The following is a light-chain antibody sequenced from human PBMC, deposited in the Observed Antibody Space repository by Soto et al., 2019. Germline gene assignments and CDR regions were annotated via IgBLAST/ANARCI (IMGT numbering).Light chain of an antibody. J-gene: IGLJ1*01. CDR1: SSDVGVYIY. V-gene: IGLV2-11*01. CDR2: EVT. CDR3: CSYAGDYSYV. Sequence: QSVLTQPRSVSGSPGQSVTISCTGTSSDVGVYIYVSWYQQHPGKAPKLIIYEVTKRPSGVPDRFSGAKSGNTASLTISGLKAEDEADYYCCSYAGDYSYVFGTGTKLTVL.